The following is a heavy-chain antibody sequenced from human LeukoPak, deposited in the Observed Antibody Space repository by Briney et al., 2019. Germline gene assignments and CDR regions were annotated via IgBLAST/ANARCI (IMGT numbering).Heavy chain of an antibody. CDR3: AREGLIVGATELDY. CDR1: GFTFSSYA. Sequence: PGGSLRLSCAASGFTFSSYAMSWVRQAPGKGLEWVSAISGSGGSTYYADSVKGRFTISRDNSKNTLYLQMNSLRAEDTAVYYCAREGLIVGATELDYWGQGTLVTVSS. D-gene: IGHD1-26*01. CDR2: ISGSGGST. V-gene: IGHV3-23*01. J-gene: IGHJ4*02.